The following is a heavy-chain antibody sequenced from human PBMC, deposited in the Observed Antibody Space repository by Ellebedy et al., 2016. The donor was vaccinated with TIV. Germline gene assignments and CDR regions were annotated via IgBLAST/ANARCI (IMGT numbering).Heavy chain of an antibody. J-gene: IGHJ6*02. V-gene: IGHV4-59*01. CDR3: ATSYSGQVMNV. CDR1: GGSISSYY. D-gene: IGHD1-26*01. CDR2: IYYSGST. Sequence: SETLSLXCTVSGGSISSYYWSWIRQPPGKGLEWIGYIYYSGSTNYNPSLKSRVTISVDTSKNQFSLKLSSVTAADTAVYYCATSYSGQVMNVWGQGTTVTVSS.